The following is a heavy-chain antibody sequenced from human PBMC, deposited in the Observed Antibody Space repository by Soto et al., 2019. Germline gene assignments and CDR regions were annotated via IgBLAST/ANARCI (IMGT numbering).Heavy chain of an antibody. D-gene: IGHD6-13*01. CDR2: INHSGST. Sequence: SETLSLTCAVYGGSFSGYYWSWIRQPPGKGLEWIGEINHSGSTNYNPSLKSRVTISVDTSKNQFSLKLSSVTAADTAVYYCARVTVSSSWYFDYWGQGTLVTVSS. CDR1: GGSFSGYY. V-gene: IGHV4-34*01. CDR3: ARVTVSSSWYFDY. J-gene: IGHJ4*02.